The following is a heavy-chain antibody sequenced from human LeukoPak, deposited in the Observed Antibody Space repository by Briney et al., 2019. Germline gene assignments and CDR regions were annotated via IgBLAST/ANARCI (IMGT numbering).Heavy chain of an antibody. V-gene: IGHV4-59*08. CDR3: ARHGCSSGGCPFQH. CDR2: IYYSGST. CDR1: GGSISSYY. D-gene: IGHD2-15*01. J-gene: IGHJ1*01. Sequence: SETLSLTCTVPGGSISSYYWSWIRQPPGKGLEWIGYIYYSGSTNYNASLKSRVTISVDTSKNQFSLKLNSVTAADTAVYYCARHGCSSGGCPFQHWGQGTQVTVSS.